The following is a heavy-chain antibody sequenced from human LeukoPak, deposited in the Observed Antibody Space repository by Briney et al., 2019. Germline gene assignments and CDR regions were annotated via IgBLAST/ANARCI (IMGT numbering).Heavy chain of an antibody. J-gene: IGHJ6*02. V-gene: IGHV1-69*10. CDR1: GGTFSSYA. CDR3: ARDDYGSGRNYYYGMDV. D-gene: IGHD3-10*01. CDR2: IIPILGIA. Sequence: ASVKVSCKASGGTFSSYAISWVRQAPGQGLEWMGWIIPILGIANYAQKFQGRVTITADKSTSTAYMELSSLRSEDTAVYYCARDDYGSGRNYYYGMDVWGQGTTVTVSS.